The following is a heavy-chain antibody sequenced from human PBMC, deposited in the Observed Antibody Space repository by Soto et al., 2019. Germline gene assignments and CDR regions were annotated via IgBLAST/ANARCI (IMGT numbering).Heavy chain of an antibody. CDR1: GGTFSSYT. V-gene: IGHV1-69*08. Sequence: QVQLVQSGAEVKKPGSSVKVSCKASGGTFSSYTISWVRQAPGQGLEWMGRIIPILGIANYAQKFQGRVTITSEKYTSKADMELGSRRSEDTAVYYCAKDRSGGYIPYYYYYYGMDVWGQWPTVTVAS. D-gene: IGHD6-19*01. CDR2: IIPILGIA. J-gene: IGHJ6*02. CDR3: AKDRSGGYIPYYYYYYGMDV.